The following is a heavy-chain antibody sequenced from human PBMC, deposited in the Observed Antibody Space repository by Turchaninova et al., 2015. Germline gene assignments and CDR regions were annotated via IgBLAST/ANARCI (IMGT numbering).Heavy chain of an antibody. CDR2: IIPILGTA. CDR1: GGNFNYYA. CDR3: VRDAADNHCSSTSSYYSLPAY. V-gene: IGHV1-69*06. D-gene: IGHD2-2*01. Sequence: ASGGNFNYYAISWVRQAPGRGLEWMGGIIPILGTANYAQKFQGRVTINADRSTSTAYMEVSSLRSDDTAIYYCVRDAADNHCSSTSSYYSLPAYWGQGTPVTVSS. J-gene: IGHJ4*02.